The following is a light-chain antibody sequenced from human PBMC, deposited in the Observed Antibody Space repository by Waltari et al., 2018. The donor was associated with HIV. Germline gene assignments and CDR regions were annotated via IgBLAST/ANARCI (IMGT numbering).Light chain of an antibody. CDR2: QDN. Sequence: SYQLTQPPSISVTAGQTATITCSGNRLEHKNVSWYQRRPGQSPVALIFQDNKRPSGIVERFSGSNVGDTAKLAISETQGDDEGEYYCQAWDNNSVVFGGGTRLTVL. V-gene: IGLV3-1*01. CDR3: QAWDNNSVV. CDR1: RLEHKN. J-gene: IGLJ2*01.